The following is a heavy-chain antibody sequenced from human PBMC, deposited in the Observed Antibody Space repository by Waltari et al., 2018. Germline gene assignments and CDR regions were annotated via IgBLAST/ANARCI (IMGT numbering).Heavy chain of an antibody. D-gene: IGHD1-26*01. Sequence: QVQLVTAAAEVKKTGASVKVSCKASGYTSTSYGINWVRQTTGQGLEWMGWMNPNSGNTGYAQKFQGRVTMTRNTSISTAYMELSSLRSEDTAVYYCARGIVGATDYWGHGTLVTVSS. CDR2: MNPNSGNT. CDR1: GYTSTSYG. CDR3: ARGIVGATDY. J-gene: IGHJ4*01. V-gene: IGHV1-8*01.